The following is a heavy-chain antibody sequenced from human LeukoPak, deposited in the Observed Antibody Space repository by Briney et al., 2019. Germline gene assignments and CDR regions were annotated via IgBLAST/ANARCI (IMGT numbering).Heavy chain of an antibody. CDR2: ISGYNSNT. CDR1: VYTFIDYG. Sequence: GASVTVSCKASVYTFIDYGISWVRQAPGQGLEWMGWISGYNSNTDYIQKFQGRVTMTTDTSTSTAYMELTSLRSDDTAVYYCARAGATMTTHFNSWGQGTLVIVSS. J-gene: IGHJ4*02. V-gene: IGHV1-18*01. CDR3: ARAGATMTTHFNS. D-gene: IGHD4-17*01.